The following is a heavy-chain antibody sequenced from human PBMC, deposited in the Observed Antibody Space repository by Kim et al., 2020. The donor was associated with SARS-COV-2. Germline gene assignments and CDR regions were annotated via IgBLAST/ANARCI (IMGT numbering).Heavy chain of an antibody. D-gene: IGHD5-12*01. J-gene: IGHJ6*02. V-gene: IGHV1-69*13. CDR1: GGTFSSYA. CDR2: IIPIFGTA. CDR3: AREEVATIVYKTNYYYYGMDV. Sequence: SVKVSCKASGGTFSSYAISWVRQAPGQGLEWMGGIIPIFGTANYAQKFQGRVTITADESTSTAYMELSSLRSEDTAVYYCAREEVATIVYKTNYYYYGMDVWGQGTTVTVSS.